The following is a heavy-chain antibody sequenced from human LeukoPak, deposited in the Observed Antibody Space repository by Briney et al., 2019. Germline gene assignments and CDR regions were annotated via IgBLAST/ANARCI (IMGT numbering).Heavy chain of an antibody. CDR1: GDSTSSNYW. CDR2: IYHSGST. V-gene: IGHV4-4*02. D-gene: IGHD3-16*01. Sequence: SGTLSLTCAVSGDSTSSNYWWSWVRQPPGKGLEWIGEIYHSGSTNYNPSLKSRVAIFVDKSQNQFSLRLTSVTAADTAMYYCASGRDYHWGSWGQGTLVTVSS. CDR3: ASGRDYHWGS. J-gene: IGHJ5*02.